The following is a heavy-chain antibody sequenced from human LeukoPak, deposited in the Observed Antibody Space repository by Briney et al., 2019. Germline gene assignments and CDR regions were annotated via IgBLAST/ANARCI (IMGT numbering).Heavy chain of an antibody. V-gene: IGHV3-7*01. D-gene: IGHD4-17*01. CDR3: ARGYGDYGY. J-gene: IGHJ4*02. CDR1: GFTFGSYW. CDR2: IKQDGSEK. Sequence: GGSLRLSCAASGFTFGSYWMSWVRQAPGKGLEWVANIKQDGSEKYYVDSVKGRFTISRDNAKNSLYLQMNSLRAEDTAVYYCARGYGDYGYWGQGTLVTVSS.